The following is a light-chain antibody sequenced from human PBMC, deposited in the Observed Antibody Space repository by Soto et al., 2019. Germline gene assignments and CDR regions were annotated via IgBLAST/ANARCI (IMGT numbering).Light chain of an antibody. V-gene: IGLV1-40*01. CDR1: SSNIGAPYD. Sequence: QSVLTQPPSVSGAPGQRVTISCTGSSSNIGAPYDVHWYQHLPGTAPKLLIYGNTNRPSGVPDRFSGSKSDTSASLAITGLQAEDEPDYYCQSFDNSVRGWVFGGGTKVTVL. CDR3: QSFDNSVRGWV. CDR2: GNT. J-gene: IGLJ3*02.